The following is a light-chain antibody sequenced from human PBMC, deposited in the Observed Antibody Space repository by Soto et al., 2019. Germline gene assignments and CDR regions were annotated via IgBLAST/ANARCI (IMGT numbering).Light chain of an antibody. V-gene: IGLV2-14*01. CDR3: SSYTSSSTRV. CDR1: SSDVGGYNY. J-gene: IGLJ1*01. Sequence: QSALTQPASVSGSPGQSITISCTGTSSDVGGYNYVSWYQQNPGKAPKLMIYDVNNRPSGVSYRFSGSKSGNTASLTISGLQAEDEGDYYCSSYTSSSTRVFGTGTKVTVL. CDR2: DVN.